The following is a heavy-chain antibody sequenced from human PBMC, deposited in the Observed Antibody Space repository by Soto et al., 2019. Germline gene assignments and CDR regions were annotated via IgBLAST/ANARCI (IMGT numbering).Heavy chain of an antibody. CDR1: GFTFDDYA. CDR3: AKDTTSGYCSSTSCYDAFDI. J-gene: IGHJ3*02. CDR2: ISWNSGSI. D-gene: IGHD2-2*03. Sequence: EVQLVESGGGLVQPGRSLRLSCAASGFTFDDYAMHWVRQAPGKGLEWVSGISWNSGSIGYADSVKGRFIISRDNAKNSLYLQMNSLRAEDTALYYCAKDTTSGYCSSTSCYDAFDIWGQGTMVTVSS. V-gene: IGHV3-9*01.